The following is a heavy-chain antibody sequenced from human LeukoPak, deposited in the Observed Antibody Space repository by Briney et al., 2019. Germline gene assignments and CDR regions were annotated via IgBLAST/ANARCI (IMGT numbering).Heavy chain of an antibody. V-gene: IGHV4-4*07. CDR2: IYTSGNT. Sequence: PSGTLSLTCTVSGGSISGYYWSWIRQPAGKGLEWIGRIYTSGNTNYNPSLKSRVTMSVDTSKNQSSLRLSSVTAADTAVFYCARDFRRDGYNYIHWHFDLWGRGNLVTVSS. D-gene: IGHD5-24*01. CDR1: GGSISGYY. J-gene: IGHJ2*01. CDR3: ARDFRRDGYNYIHWHFDL.